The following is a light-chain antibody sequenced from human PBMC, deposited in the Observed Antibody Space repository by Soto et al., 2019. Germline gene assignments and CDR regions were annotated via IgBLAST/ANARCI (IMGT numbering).Light chain of an antibody. V-gene: IGKV3-20*01. CDR1: QSVSSSY. CDR3: QQYCSSPLT. CDR2: GAS. J-gene: IGKJ4*01. Sequence: EIVLTQSPGTLSLSPGERATLSCRASQSVSSSYLAWYQQKPGQAPRLLIYGASSRATGSPDRFSGSGSGTDFTLTISRLEPEDFAVYYCQQYCSSPLTFCGGTKVEIK.